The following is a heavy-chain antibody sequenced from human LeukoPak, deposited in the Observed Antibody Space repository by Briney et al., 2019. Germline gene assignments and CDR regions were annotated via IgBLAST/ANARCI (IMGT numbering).Heavy chain of an antibody. CDR3: ARGDIIRGDYSWFDP. V-gene: IGHV4-4*07. CDR2: IYSSGST. D-gene: IGHD3-10*01. Sequence: SETLSLTCTVSTGSISSYYCSWIRQPAGKGLEYIGRIYSSGSTNYSPSLKSRVTMSVDTSKNQFSLKLTSVTAADTAVYYCARGDIIRGDYSWFDPWGQGILVTVSS. J-gene: IGHJ5*02. CDR1: TGSISSYY.